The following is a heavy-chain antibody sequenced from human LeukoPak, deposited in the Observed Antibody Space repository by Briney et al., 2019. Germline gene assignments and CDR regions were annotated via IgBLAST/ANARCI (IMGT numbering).Heavy chain of an antibody. V-gene: IGHV3-23*01. CDR1: GFAFSSYS. Sequence: PGGSLRLSCAASGFAFSSYSMNWVRQAPGKGLEWVSAISGSGGSTYYADSVKGRFTISRDNSKNTLYLQVNSLRAEDTAVYYCAKETGIAVAGFSTYWGQGTLVTVSS. J-gene: IGHJ4*02. D-gene: IGHD6-19*01. CDR2: ISGSGGST. CDR3: AKETGIAVAGFSTY.